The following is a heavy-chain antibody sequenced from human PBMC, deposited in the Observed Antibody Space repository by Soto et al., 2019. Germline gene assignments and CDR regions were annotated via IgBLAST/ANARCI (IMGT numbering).Heavy chain of an antibody. V-gene: IGHV5-51*07. J-gene: IGHJ4*02. CDR1: GYSFTSYW. CDR2: IYPGDSDT. CDR3: ARHGVHYYDSSGYRPPPFDY. D-gene: IGHD3-22*01. Sequence: PGESLKISCKGSGYSFTSYWIGWVHQMPGKGLEWMGIIYPGDSDTRYSPPFQGQVTISADKSISTAYLQWSSLKASDTAMYYCARHGVHYYDSSGYRPPPFDYWGQGTLVTVSS.